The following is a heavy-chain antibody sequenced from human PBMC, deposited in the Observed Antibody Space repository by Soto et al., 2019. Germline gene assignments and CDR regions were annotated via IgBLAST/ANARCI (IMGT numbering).Heavy chain of an antibody. Sequence: RESLKISCKGSGYSFTSYWIGWVRQMPGKGLEWMGIIYPGDSDTRYSPSFQGQVTISADKSISTAYLQWSSLKASDTAMYYCARQAYCGGDCYPNDAFDIWGQGTMVTVSS. CDR3: ARQAYCGGDCYPNDAFDI. D-gene: IGHD2-21*02. CDR1: GYSFTSYW. J-gene: IGHJ3*02. CDR2: IYPGDSDT. V-gene: IGHV5-51*01.